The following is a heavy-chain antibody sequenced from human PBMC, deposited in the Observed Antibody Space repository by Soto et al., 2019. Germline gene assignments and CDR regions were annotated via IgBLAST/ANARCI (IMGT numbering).Heavy chain of an antibody. J-gene: IGHJ6*02. CDR2: IYLGDSDT. CDR1: GYSFAINW. Sequence: GESLKISCQGSGYSFAINWIGWVRQMLGKGLEWMGIIYLGDSDTRYSPSFQGQVTISADRSNSTAYLQWSSLKASDTAMYYCATPRSPGNYLADVWGQGTTVTVS. CDR3: ATPRSPGNYLADV. D-gene: IGHD1-7*01. V-gene: IGHV5-51*01.